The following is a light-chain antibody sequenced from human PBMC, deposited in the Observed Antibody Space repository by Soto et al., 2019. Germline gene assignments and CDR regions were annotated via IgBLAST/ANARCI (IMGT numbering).Light chain of an antibody. CDR1: QRISSW. V-gene: IGKV1-5*01. Sequence: DIQMTQSPSTLSASVGDRVTITCRASQRISSWLAWYQQKPGKAPKLLIYDASSLESGVPSRFSGNGSGSEFTLTFSSLQPDDFATYYCQQYNSYSGTFGQGT. CDR3: QQYNSYSGT. J-gene: IGKJ1*01. CDR2: DAS.